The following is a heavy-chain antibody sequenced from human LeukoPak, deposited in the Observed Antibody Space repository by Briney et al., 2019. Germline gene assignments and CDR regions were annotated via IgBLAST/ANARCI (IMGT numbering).Heavy chain of an antibody. Sequence: TLSLTCTVSGGSISSGSYYWSWIRQPAGKGLEWIGRIYTSGSTNYNPSLKSRVTISVDTSKNQFSLKLSSVTAADTAVYYCARCLREEGAFDIWGQGTMVTVSS. CDR3: ARCLREEGAFDI. J-gene: IGHJ3*02. CDR1: GGSISSGSYY. V-gene: IGHV4-61*02. D-gene: IGHD3-16*01. CDR2: IYTSGST.